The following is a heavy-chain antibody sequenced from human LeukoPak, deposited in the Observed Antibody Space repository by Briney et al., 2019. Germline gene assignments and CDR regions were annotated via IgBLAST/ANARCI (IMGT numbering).Heavy chain of an antibody. CDR3: ATMAVAGISGAFDY. J-gene: IGHJ4*02. CDR1: GYTLTELS. D-gene: IGHD6-19*01. V-gene: IGHV1-24*01. CDR2: FDPEDGET. Sequence: ASVTVSCKVSGYTLTELSMHWVRQAPGKGLEWMGGFDPEDGETIYAQKFQGRVTMTEDTSTDTAYMELSSLRSEDTAVYYCATMAVAGISGAFDYWGQGTLVTVSS.